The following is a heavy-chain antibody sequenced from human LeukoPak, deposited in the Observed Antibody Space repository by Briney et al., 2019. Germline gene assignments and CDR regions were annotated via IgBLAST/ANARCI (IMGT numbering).Heavy chain of an antibody. CDR2: VYHTGST. CDR3: ARAGWIITSGIDY. D-gene: IGHD3-10*01. CDR1: GYSISRGYY. V-gene: IGHV4-38-2*01. Sequence: SETLSLTCAVSGYSISRGYYWALIRQPPGKGLEWIGTVYHTGSTYYTPSLDSRVTISVDTSKNEFSLNLKSVTAADTAVYYCARAGWIITSGIDYWGQGALVTVSS. J-gene: IGHJ4*02.